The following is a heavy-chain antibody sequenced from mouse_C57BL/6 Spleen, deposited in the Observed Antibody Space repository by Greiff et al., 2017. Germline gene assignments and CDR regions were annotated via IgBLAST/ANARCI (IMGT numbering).Heavy chain of an antibody. CDR3: ARGPGTDY. D-gene: IGHD4-1*01. CDR1: GYTFTSYW. J-gene: IGHJ2*01. Sequence: QVQLQQPGAELVRPGSSVKLSCKASGYTFTSYWMDWVKQRPGQGLEWIGNIYPSDSETHYNQKFKDKATLTVDKSSSTAYMQLSSLTSEDSAVYYCARGPGTDYWGKGTTLTVSS. CDR2: IYPSDSET. V-gene: IGHV1-61*01.